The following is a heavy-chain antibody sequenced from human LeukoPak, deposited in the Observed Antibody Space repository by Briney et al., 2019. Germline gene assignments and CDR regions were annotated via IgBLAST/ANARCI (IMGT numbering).Heavy chain of an antibody. CDR3: ASVGYCSSTSCSPYNWFDP. CDR2: SNPNSGGT. D-gene: IGHD2-2*03. V-gene: IGHV1-2*02. J-gene: IGHJ5*02. CDR1: GYTFTGYY. Sequence: ASVKVSCKASGYTFTGYYMHWVRQAPGQGLEWMGWSNPNSGGTNYAQKFQGRVTMTRDTSISTAYMELSRLRSDDTAVYYCASVGYCSSTSCSPYNWFDPWGQGTLVTVSS.